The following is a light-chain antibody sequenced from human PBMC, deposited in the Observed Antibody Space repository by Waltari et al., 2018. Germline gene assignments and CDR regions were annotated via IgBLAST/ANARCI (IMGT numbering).Light chain of an antibody. CDR2: STN. J-gene: IGLJ3*02. Sequence: QTVVTQEPAFSVSPGGTITLTCALTSGSVSTSDYPSWYQQTPGQAPRTLIYSTNIRSSGVPDRFSGSIIGIKAALTITGAQADDESDYYCVLYGGNGIWVFGGGTRLTVL. CDR1: SGSVSTSDY. V-gene: IGLV8-61*01. CDR3: VLYGGNGIWV.